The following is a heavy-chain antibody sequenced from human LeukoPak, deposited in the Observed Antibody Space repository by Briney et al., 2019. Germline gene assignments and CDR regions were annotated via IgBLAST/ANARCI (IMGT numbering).Heavy chain of an antibody. CDR1: GGSISSYY. V-gene: IGHV4-59*01. D-gene: IGHD2-15*01. CDR3: ARGYCSGGSCYSYYYGMDV. J-gene: IGHJ6*04. Sequence: SETLSLTCTVSGGSISSYYWSWIRQPPGKGLEWMWYIYYSGSTNYNPSLKSRVTISVDTSKNQFSLKLSSVTAADTAVYYCARGYCSGGSCYSYYYGMDVWGKGTPVTVSS. CDR2: IYYSGST.